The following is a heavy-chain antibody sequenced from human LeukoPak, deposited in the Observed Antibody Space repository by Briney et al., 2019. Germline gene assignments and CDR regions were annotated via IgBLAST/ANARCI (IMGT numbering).Heavy chain of an antibody. D-gene: IGHD2-2*01. V-gene: IGHV3-20*04. J-gene: IGHJ4*02. CDR3: ARDLTHCSSTSCSYGEFDY. Sequence: GGSLRLSCAASGFTFDDYGMSWVRQAPGKGLGWVSGINWNGGSTGYADSVKGRFTISRDNAKNSLYLQMNSLRAEDTALYYCARDLTHCSSTSCSYGEFDYWGQGTLVTVSS. CDR1: GFTFDDYG. CDR2: INWNGGST.